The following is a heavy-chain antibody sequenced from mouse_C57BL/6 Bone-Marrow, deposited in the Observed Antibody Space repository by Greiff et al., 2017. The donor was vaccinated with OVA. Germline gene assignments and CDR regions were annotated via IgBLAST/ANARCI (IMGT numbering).Heavy chain of an antibody. Sequence: QVQLQQPGAELVKPGASVKLSCKASGYTFNSYWMQWVKQRPGQGLEWIGEIAPCDSYTNYNQKFKGQATLTVDTSSSTAYMPLSSLTSAASAVYYCGTNSNHYFDYWGQGTTLTVSS. CDR3: GTNSNHYFDY. CDR1: GYTFNSYW. V-gene: IGHV1-50*01. J-gene: IGHJ2*01. D-gene: IGHD2-5*01. CDR2: IAPCDSYT.